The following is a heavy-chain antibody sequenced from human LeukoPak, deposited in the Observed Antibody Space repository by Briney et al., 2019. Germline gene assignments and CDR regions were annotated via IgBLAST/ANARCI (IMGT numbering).Heavy chain of an antibody. CDR2: IWYDGSDK. J-gene: IGHJ6*02. Sequence: PGRSLRLSCAASGFTFSSYGIHWVRQAPGKGLEWVAVIWYDGSDKYYADSVKGRFTISRDNSKNTLYLQMNSLRAEDTAVYYCARGHMRWLALYGMDVWGQGTTVTVSS. CDR3: ARGHMRWLALYGMDV. D-gene: IGHD6-19*01. V-gene: IGHV3-33*01. CDR1: GFTFSSYG.